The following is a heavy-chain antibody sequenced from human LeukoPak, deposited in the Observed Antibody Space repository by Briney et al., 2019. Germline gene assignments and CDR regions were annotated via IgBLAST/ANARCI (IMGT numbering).Heavy chain of an antibody. CDR1: EFTFSSHA. CDR3: AREYGIFDY. Sequence: GGSLRLSCAASEFTFSSHAMIWVRQAPGKGLEWVSAISGSGGSTYYADSVKGRFTISRDNSKNTLYLQMNSLRAEDTAVYYCAREYGIFDYWGQGTLVTVSS. CDR2: ISGSGGST. V-gene: IGHV3-23*01. J-gene: IGHJ4*02. D-gene: IGHD4-17*01.